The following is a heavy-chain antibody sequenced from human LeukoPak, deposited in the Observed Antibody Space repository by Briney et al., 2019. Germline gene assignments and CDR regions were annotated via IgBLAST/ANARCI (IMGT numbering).Heavy chain of an antibody. D-gene: IGHD6-13*01. Sequence: PSETLSLTCTVSGGSISTYCWSWIRQPPGKGLEWIGYIYNSGSTNYNPSLQSRVTISVDTSKNQFSLRLTSVTAADTAVYYRAKAVAAAGRFGFDPWGQGTLVTVSS. CDR2: IYNSGST. J-gene: IGHJ5*02. CDR1: GGSISTYC. CDR3: AKAVAAAGRFGFDP. V-gene: IGHV4-59*01.